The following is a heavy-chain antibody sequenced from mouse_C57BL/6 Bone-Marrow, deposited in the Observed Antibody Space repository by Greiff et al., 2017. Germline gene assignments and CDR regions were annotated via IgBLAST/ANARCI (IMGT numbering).Heavy chain of an antibody. V-gene: IGHV5-4*01. Sequence: EVQLVESGGGLVKPGGSLKLSCPASGFTFSSYAMSWVRQTPEKSLEWVATISDGGGYTSYPANVKGRFTISRDNAKNNQYLQMSHLKSEDTAMYYCARESPIYYDYDVWFAYWGQGTLVTVSA. CDR1: GFTFSSYA. CDR2: ISDGGGYT. CDR3: ARESPIYYDYDVWFAY. D-gene: IGHD2-4*01. J-gene: IGHJ3*01.